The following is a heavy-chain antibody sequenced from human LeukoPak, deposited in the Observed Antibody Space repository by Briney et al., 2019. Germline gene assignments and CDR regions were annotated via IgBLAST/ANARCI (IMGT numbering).Heavy chain of an antibody. CDR1: GLTFSSYA. CDR3: AKLGTYDSSGYYYLFDY. J-gene: IGHJ4*02. V-gene: IGHV3-23*01. D-gene: IGHD3-22*01. Sequence: PGRSLRLSCAASGLTFSSYAMSWVRQAPGKGLEWVSVISGSGSGGGTYYADSVKGRFTISRDNSKNTLYLQMNSLRAEDTAVYFCAKLGTYDSSGYYYLFDYWGQGTLVTVSS. CDR2: ISGSGSGGGT.